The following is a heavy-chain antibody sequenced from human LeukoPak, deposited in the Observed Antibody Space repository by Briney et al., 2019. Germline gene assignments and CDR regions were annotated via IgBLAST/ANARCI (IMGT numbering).Heavy chain of an antibody. CDR1: GYTFTSYS. CDR2: ISAYNGNT. Sequence: ASVKVSCKASGYTFTSYSISWVRQAPGQGLEWMGWISAYNGNTNYAQKLQGRVTMTTDTSTSTAYMELRSLRSDDTAVYYCARVSGERWLQYRNDFDYWGQGTLVTVSS. CDR3: ARVSGERWLQYRNDFDY. D-gene: IGHD5-24*01. V-gene: IGHV1-18*01. J-gene: IGHJ4*02.